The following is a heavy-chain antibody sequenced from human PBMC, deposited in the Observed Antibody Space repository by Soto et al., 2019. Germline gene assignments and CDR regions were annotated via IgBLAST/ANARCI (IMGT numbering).Heavy chain of an antibody. CDR3: ARDLVPAAISFYGMDV. V-gene: IGHV1-2*02. CDR2: INPNSGAT. Sequence: ASVKVSCKASGYTFTDYYIHWVRQAPGQGLEWMGWINPNSGATNYAQKFQGRVTMTRDTSISTAYMELSRLRSDDTAVCYCARDLVPAAISFYGMDVWGQGTTVTVSS. CDR1: GYTFTDYY. J-gene: IGHJ6*02. D-gene: IGHD2-2*01.